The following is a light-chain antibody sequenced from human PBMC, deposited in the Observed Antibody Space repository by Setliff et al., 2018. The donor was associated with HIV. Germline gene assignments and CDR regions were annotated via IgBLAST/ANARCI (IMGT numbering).Light chain of an antibody. J-gene: IGLJ1*01. CDR1: SSDIGTYTY. Sequence: QSVLTQPRSVSGSPGQSVTISCTGTSSDIGTYTYVSWYQQHPGKAPKLMIYDVTKRPSGVPDRFSGSKSGNTASLTISGLHTDDEADYYCCSYGGNSVSYVFGTGTKVTVL. CDR3: CSYGGNSVSYV. V-gene: IGLV2-11*01. CDR2: DVT.